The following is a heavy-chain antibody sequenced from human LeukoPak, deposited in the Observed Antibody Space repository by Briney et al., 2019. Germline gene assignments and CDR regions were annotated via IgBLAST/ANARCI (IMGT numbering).Heavy chain of an antibody. CDR1: GFTFSSYW. V-gene: IGHV3-74*01. CDR2: INTDGSST. Sequence: PGGSLRLSCAASGFTFSSYWMHWVRQAPGKGLVWVSRINTDGSSTSYADSVKGRFTISRDNSKNTLYLQMNSLRAEDTAVYYCAILLNYYDSSGYYIEPDYWGQGTLVTVSS. D-gene: IGHD3-22*01. CDR3: AILLNYYDSSGYYIEPDY. J-gene: IGHJ4*02.